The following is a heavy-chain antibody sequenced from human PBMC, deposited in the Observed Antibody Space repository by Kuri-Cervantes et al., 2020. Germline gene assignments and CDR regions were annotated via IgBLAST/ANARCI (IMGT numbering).Heavy chain of an antibody. CDR1: GYTFTGYY. J-gene: IGHJ6*02. V-gene: IGHV1-8*02. CDR3: ARVWFGELGRIGYYYYYGMDV. Sequence: ASVKVSCKASGYTFTGYYMHWVRQAPGQGLEWMGWMNPNSGNTGYAQKFQGRVTMTRNTSISTAYMELSSLRSEDTAVYYCARVWFGELGRIGYYYYYGMDVWGQGTTVTVSS. D-gene: IGHD3-10*01. CDR2: MNPNSGNT.